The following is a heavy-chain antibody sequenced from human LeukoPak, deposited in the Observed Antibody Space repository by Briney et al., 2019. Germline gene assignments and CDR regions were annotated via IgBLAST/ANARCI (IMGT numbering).Heavy chain of an antibody. CDR1: GYTFTSYG. J-gene: IGHJ4*02. V-gene: IGHV1-18*01. CDR2: ISAYNGNT. Sequence: ASVKVSCKASGYTFTSYGISWVRQAPGQGLEWMGWISAYNGNTSYARKLQGRVTMTTDTSTSTAYMELRSLRSDDTAAYYCARGRYYDSSGPLDFDYWGQGTLVTVSS. CDR3: ARGRYYDSSGPLDFDY. D-gene: IGHD3-22*01.